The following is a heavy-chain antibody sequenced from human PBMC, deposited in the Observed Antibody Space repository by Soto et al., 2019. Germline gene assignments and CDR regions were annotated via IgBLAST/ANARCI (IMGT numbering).Heavy chain of an antibody. CDR1: GFTVSSNY. Sequence: LRLSCAASGFTVSSNYMSWVRQAPGKGLEWVSVIYSGGSTYFADSVKDRFSISRDNSKNTLHLQMNSLRAEDTAVYYCAREGRPWGQGTLVTVSS. V-gene: IGHV3-66*01. CDR2: IYSGGST. J-gene: IGHJ5*02. CDR3: AREGRP. D-gene: IGHD2-15*01.